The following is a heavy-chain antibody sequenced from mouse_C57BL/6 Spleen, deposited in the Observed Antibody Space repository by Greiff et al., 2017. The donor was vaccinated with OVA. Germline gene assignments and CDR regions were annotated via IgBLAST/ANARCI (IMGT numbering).Heavy chain of an antibody. J-gene: IGHJ2*01. V-gene: IGHV1-54*01. CDR3: ARQGYGNYY. Sequence: QVQLQQSGAELVRPGTSVKVSCKASGYAFTNYLIEWVKQRPGQGLEWIGVINPGSGGTNYNEKFKGKATLTADKSSSTAYMQLSSLTSEDSAVYFCARQGYGNYYWGQGTTLTVSS. CDR2: INPGSGGT. CDR1: GYAFTNYL. D-gene: IGHD2-1*01.